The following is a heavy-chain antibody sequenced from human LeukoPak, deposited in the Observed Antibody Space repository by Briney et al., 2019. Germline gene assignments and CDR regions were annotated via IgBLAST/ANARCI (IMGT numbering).Heavy chain of an antibody. CDR2: INHSGST. D-gene: IGHD6-13*01. Sequence: SETLSLTCAVYGGSFSGYYWSWVRQPPGKGLEWVGEINHSGSTNYKPSLTSRITISSDTSKNQFSLKLSSVTAADTAVYFCARGRGLSRTPQLVYYFDFWGQGTLVTVSS. V-gene: IGHV4-34*01. J-gene: IGHJ4*02. CDR3: ARGRGLSRTPQLVYYFDF. CDR1: GGSFSGYY.